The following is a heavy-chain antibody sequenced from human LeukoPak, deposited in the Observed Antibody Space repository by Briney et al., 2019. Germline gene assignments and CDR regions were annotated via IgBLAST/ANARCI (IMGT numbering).Heavy chain of an antibody. Sequence: GGSLRLSCAASGFTLITYWMTWVRQAPGKGLEWVANINQDGSEKYYVGSVKGRFTISRDNARNSLYLQMNSLRAEDTAVYYCARGRSSMVRGYYYYYMDVWGKGTTVTISS. CDR2: INQDGSEK. CDR3: ARGRSSMVRGYYYYYMDV. CDR1: GFTLITYW. J-gene: IGHJ6*03. V-gene: IGHV3-7*03. D-gene: IGHD3-10*01.